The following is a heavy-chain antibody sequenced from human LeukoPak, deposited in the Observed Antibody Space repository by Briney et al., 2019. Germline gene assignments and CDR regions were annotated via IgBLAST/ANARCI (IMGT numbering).Heavy chain of an antibody. CDR2: IYYSGST. J-gene: IGHJ4*02. V-gene: IGHV4-39*07. CDR1: GGSISSSSYY. Sequence: PSETLSLTCTVSGGSISSSSYYWGWIRQPTGKGLEWIGSIYYSGSTYYNPSLKSRVTISVDTSKNQFSLKLSSVTAADTAVYYCARDLVATGYFDYWGQGTLVTVCS. CDR3: ARDLVATGYFDY. D-gene: IGHD5-12*01.